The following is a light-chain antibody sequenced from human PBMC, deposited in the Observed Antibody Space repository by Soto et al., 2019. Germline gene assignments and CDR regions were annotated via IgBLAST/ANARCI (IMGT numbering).Light chain of an antibody. CDR2: EGN. CDR1: SGSIASSY. V-gene: IGLV6-57*03. Sequence: NFMLTQPHSVSESPGKTVTLSCTRTSGSIASSYVQWYKRRPDTAPLTLIYEGNQRPSRIPDRFSGSVDTSSNSASLTISGLTAEDEADYYCQSFDTANVVFGGGTKLTVL. CDR3: QSFDTANVV. J-gene: IGLJ2*01.